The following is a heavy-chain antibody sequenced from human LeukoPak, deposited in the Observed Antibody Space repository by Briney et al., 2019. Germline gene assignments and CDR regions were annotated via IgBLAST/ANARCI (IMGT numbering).Heavy chain of an antibody. Sequence: GGSLRLSCAASGFTFSSYAMSWVRRAPGKGLEWVSFIHRDDKTYYADSVKGRFTMSRDSSKNTLYLQMNSLGADDTAVYYCAREVISTPSYFDYWGQGILVTVSS. CDR1: GFTFSSYA. CDR2: IHRDDKT. J-gene: IGHJ4*02. D-gene: IGHD2-2*01. V-gene: IGHV3-53*01. CDR3: AREVISTPSYFDY.